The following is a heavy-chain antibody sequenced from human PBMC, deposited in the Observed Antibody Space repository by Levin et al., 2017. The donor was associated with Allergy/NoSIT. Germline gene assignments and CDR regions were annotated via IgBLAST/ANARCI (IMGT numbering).Heavy chain of an antibody. Sequence: PSETLSLTCAVYGGSFSGYYWSWIRQPPGKGLEWIGEINHSGSTNYNPSLKSRVTISVDTSKNQFSLKLSSVTAADTAVYYCARGTTPPKGAFDIWGQGTMVTVSS. CDR3: ARGTTPPKGAFDI. CDR2: INHSGST. V-gene: IGHV4-34*01. CDR1: GGSFSGYY. D-gene: IGHD1-14*01. J-gene: IGHJ3*02.